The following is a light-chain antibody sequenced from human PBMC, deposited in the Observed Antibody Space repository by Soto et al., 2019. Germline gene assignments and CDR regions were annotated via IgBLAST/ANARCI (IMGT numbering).Light chain of an antibody. CDR3: SSYTSSSHYV. CDR1: ADDVGGYNY. Sequence: QSVLTQPASVSGSPGQSITISCTGSADDVGGYNYVSWYQQHPGKAPKLLIYEVSNRPSGVSNRFSGSKSGNTASLTISGLQAEDEADYYCSSYTSSSHYVFGTGTKVTV. J-gene: IGLJ1*01. V-gene: IGLV2-14*01. CDR2: EVS.